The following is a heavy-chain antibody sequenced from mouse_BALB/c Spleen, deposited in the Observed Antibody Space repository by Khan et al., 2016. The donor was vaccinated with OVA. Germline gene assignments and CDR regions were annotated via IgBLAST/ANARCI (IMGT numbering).Heavy chain of an antibody. CDR1: GYSFTGYF. Sequence: MQLEESGPELVKPGASVKISCKASGYSFTGYFMNWVMQSHGKSLEWIGRINPHIGETLYNQKFKGKATLTVDESIRTCHMELRIMASEDSAVYDYARKDGSAFDYWGQGTTLTVSS. V-gene: IGHV1-20*02. CDR3: ARKDGSAFDY. J-gene: IGHJ2*01. D-gene: IGHD1-1*01. CDR2: INPHIGET.